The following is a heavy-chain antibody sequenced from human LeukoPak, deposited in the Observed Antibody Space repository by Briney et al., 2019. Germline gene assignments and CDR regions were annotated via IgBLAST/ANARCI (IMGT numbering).Heavy chain of an antibody. J-gene: IGHJ6*02. CDR3: AKSKAVATYYYGMDV. Sequence: PGGSLRLSCAASGFTFSSYSMNWVRQAPGKGLGWVSSLSSSSSYIYYADSVKGRFTISRDNAKNSLYLQMNSLRAEDTALYYCAKSKAVATYYYGMDVWGQGTTVTVSS. CDR1: GFTFSSYS. V-gene: IGHV3-21*04. D-gene: IGHD6-19*01. CDR2: LSSSSSYI.